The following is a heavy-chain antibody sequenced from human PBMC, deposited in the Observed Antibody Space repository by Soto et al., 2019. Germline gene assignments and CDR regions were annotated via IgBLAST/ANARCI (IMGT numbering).Heavy chain of an antibody. V-gene: IGHV4-59*01. D-gene: IGHD2-15*01. CDR2: IYYSGST. CDR1: GGSISSYY. J-gene: IGHJ3*02. CDR3: AKTSGGSCYWECAFDI. Sequence: ETLSLTCTVSGGSISSYYWSWIRQPPGKGLEWIGYIYYSGSTNYNPSLKSRVTISVDTSKNQFSLKLSSVTAADTAVYYCAKTSGGSCYWECAFDIWGQGTMVTVSS.